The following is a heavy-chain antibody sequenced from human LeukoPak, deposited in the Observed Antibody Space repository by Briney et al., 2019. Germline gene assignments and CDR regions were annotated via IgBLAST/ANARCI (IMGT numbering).Heavy chain of an antibody. CDR1: GGSISSYY. CDR3: ARGPITMVRGSRGAFDI. V-gene: IGHV4-4*07. Sequence: SETLSLTCTVSGGSISSYYWSWIRQPAGKGLEWIGRIYTSGSTNYNPSLKSRVTMSVDTSKNQFSLKLSSVTAADTAVYYCARGPITMVRGSRGAFDIWGQGTMVTVSS. D-gene: IGHD3-10*01. CDR2: IYTSGST. J-gene: IGHJ3*02.